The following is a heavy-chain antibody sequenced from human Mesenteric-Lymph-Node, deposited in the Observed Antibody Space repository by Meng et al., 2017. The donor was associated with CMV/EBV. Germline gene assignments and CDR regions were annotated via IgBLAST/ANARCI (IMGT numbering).Heavy chain of an antibody. V-gene: IGHV3-66*01. Sequence: GESLKISCTASGFTVSSNYMSWVRQAPGKGLECVSVISSGGNTNYADSVKGRFTISKDNAKNSLYLQMNSLRAEDTAVYYCASGGDSSSCDYWGQGTLVTVSS. D-gene: IGHD6-13*01. CDR3: ASGGDSSSCDY. J-gene: IGHJ4*02. CDR1: GFTVSSNY. CDR2: ISSGGNT.